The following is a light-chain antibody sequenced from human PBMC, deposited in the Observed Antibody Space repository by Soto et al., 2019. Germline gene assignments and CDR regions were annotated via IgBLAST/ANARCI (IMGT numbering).Light chain of an antibody. CDR1: SGHSSYA. CDR2: INSDGSH. V-gene: IGLV4-69*01. CDR3: QAWGTGGV. J-gene: IGLJ3*02. Sequence: QSVLTQSPSASASLGASVKLTCTLSSGHSSYAIAWHQQQPEKGPRYLMEINSDGSHTKGDGVPDRCSGSSSGAARYLTISSLQSDDEADYYCQAWGTGGVFGGGTKLTVL.